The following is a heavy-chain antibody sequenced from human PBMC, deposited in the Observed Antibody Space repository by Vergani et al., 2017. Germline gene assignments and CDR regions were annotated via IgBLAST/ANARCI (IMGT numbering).Heavy chain of an antibody. Sequence: EVQLVESGGGLVKPGGSLRLSCAASGFTSSSYSMNWVRQAPGKGLEWVSSISSSSSYIYYADSVKGRFTISRDNAKNSLYLQMNSLRAEDTAVYYCARGTETEQLVIYDYWGQGTLVTVSS. J-gene: IGHJ4*02. CDR1: GFTSSSYS. D-gene: IGHD6-6*01. V-gene: IGHV3-21*01. CDR2: ISSSSSYI. CDR3: ARGTETEQLVIYDY.